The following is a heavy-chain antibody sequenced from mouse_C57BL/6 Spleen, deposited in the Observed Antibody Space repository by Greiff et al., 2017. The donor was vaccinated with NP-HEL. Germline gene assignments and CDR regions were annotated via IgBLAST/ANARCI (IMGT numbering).Heavy chain of an antibody. CDR1: GYTFTDYE. D-gene: IGHD2-10*01. J-gene: IGHJ3*01. V-gene: IGHV1-15*01. Sequence: QVQLKESGAELVRPGASVTLSCKASGYTFTDYEMHWVKQTPVHGLEWIGAIDPETGGTAYNQKFKGKAILTADKSSSTAYMELRSLTSEDSAVYYCTREPPTGPWFAYWGQGTLVTVSA. CDR3: TREPPTGPWFAY. CDR2: IDPETGGT.